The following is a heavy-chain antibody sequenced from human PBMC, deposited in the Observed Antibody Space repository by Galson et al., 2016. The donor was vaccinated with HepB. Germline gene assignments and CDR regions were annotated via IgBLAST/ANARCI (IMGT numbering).Heavy chain of an antibody. J-gene: IGHJ4*02. CDR1: GYRFHTHW. D-gene: IGHD3-10*01. Sequence: QTGAEVKAPGESLKISCQGSGYRFHTHWIAWVRQMPGKGLEWMGMVFPNDASTRYSPSLRGQVTISADKSLSVAYLQWSSLRASDSAMYYCARQTSGGSFDYWGQGTLVSVSS. CDR3: ARQTSGGSFDY. V-gene: IGHV5-51*01. CDR2: VFPNDAST.